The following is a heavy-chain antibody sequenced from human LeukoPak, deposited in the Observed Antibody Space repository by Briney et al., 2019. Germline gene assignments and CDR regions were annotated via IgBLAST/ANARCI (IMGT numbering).Heavy chain of an antibody. J-gene: IGHJ4*02. CDR1: GGSISSYY. CDR2: IYYSGST. V-gene: IGHV4-59*01. CDR3: ARGSGRGYYDSSGYFYYFDY. D-gene: IGHD3-22*01. Sequence: SETLSLTCTVSGGSISSYYWSWIRQPPGKGLEWIGYIYYSGSTNYNPSLKSRVTISVDTSKNQFSLKLSSVTAADTAVYYCARGSGRGYYDSSGYFYYFDYWGQGTLVTVSS.